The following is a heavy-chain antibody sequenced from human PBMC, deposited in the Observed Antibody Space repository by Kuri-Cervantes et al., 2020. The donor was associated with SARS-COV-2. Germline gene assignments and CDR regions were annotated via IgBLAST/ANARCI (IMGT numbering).Heavy chain of an antibody. V-gene: IGHV1-69*06. CDR1: GGTFSSYA. J-gene: IGHJ4*02. Sequence: SVKVSCKASGGTFSSYAISWVRQAPGQGLEWMGGIIPIFGTANYAQKFQGRATITADKSTSTAYMELSSLRSEDTAVYYCARDAIRDGYNEGYWGQGTLVTVSS. CDR2: IIPIFGTA. D-gene: IGHD5-24*01. CDR3: ARDAIRDGYNEGY.